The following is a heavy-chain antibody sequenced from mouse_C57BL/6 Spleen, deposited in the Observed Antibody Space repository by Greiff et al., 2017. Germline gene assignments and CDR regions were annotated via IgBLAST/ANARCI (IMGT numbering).Heavy chain of an antibody. Sequence: VKLVESGPELVKPGASVKISCKASGYAFSSSWMNWVKQRPGKGLEWIGRIYPGDGDTNYNGKFKGKATLTADKSSSKAYMQLSSLTSEDSAVYFCARSSSSHWYFDVWGTGTTVTVSS. CDR3: ARSSSSHWYFDV. CDR1: GYAFSSSW. CDR2: IYPGDGDT. V-gene: IGHV1-82*01. J-gene: IGHJ1*03. D-gene: IGHD1-1*01.